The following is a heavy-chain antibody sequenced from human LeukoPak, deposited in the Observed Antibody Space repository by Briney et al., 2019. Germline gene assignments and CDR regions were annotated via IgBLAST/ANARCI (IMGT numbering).Heavy chain of an antibody. J-gene: IGHJ3*02. CDR1: GGTFSSYA. CDR3: ARERSGSYSSDAFDI. V-gene: IGHV1-2*02. Sequence: ASVKVSCKASGGTFSSYAISWVRQAPGQGLEWMGWINPNSGGTNYAQKFQGRVTMTRDTSISTAYMELSRLRSDDTAVYYCARERSGSYSSDAFDIWGQGTMVTVSS. D-gene: IGHD1-26*01. CDR2: INPNSGGT.